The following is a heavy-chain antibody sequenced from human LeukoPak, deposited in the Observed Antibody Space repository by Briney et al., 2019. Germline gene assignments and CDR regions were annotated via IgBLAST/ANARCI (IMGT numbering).Heavy chain of an antibody. J-gene: IGHJ3*02. D-gene: IGHD6-6*01. CDR3: ARGGYSSSDDAFDI. V-gene: IGHV4-39*07. CDR1: GGSISSTNYY. Sequence: SETLSLTCTVSGGSISSTNYYWGWIRQPPEKGLEWIGSIYYSGSTYYNPSLKSRLTISLDTSKNQFSLKLSSVTAADTAVYYCARGGYSSSDDAFDIWGQGTMVTVSS. CDR2: IYYSGST.